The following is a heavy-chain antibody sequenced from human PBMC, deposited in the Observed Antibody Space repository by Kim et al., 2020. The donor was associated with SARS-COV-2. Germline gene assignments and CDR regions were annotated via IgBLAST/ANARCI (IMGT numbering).Heavy chain of an antibody. CDR1: GFTFSDYY. J-gene: IGHJ4*02. CDR3: ARDPSNYDSSGYYWDY. CDR2: ISSSGSTI. D-gene: IGHD3-22*01. V-gene: IGHV3-11*01. Sequence: GGSLRLSCAASGFTFSDYYMSWIRQAPGKGLGWVSYISSSGSTIYYADSVKGRFTISRDNAKNSLYLQMNSLRAEDTAVYYCARDPSNYDSSGYYWDYWGQGTLVTVSS.